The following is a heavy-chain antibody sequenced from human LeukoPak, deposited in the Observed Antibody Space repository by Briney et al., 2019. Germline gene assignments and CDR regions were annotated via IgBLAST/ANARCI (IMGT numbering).Heavy chain of an antibody. CDR2: IYYSGST. V-gene: IGHV4-59*01. CDR1: GGSISSYY. CDR3: AATTGYYYGMDV. Sequence: SETLSLTCTVSGGSISSYYWSWIRQPPGKGLEWIGYIYYSGSTNYNPSLKSRVTISVDTSKNQFSLKLSSVTAADTAVYYCAATTGYYYGMDVWGQGTTVTVSS. D-gene: IGHD3-9*01. J-gene: IGHJ6*02.